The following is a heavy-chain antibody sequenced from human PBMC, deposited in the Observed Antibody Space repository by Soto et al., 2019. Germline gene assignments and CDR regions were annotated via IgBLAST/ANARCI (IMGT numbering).Heavy chain of an antibody. Sequence: GGSLRLSCAASGFIFSNYDMNWVRQAPGKGLEWVSYISSSSSTIYYADSVKGRFTISRDNAKNSLYLQMNSLRAEDTAVYYCARSLLKTTEDAFDIWGQGTMVTVSS. CDR1: GFIFSNYD. D-gene: IGHD1-1*01. CDR3: ARSLLKTTEDAFDI. V-gene: IGHV3-48*01. J-gene: IGHJ3*02. CDR2: ISSSSSTI.